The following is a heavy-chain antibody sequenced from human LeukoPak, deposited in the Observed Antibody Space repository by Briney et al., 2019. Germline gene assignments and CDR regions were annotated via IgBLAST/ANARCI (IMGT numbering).Heavy chain of an antibody. D-gene: IGHD6-19*01. V-gene: IGHV4-59*08. J-gene: IGHJ3*02. CDR1: GGSISSYY. CDR3: AMIAVAGRDAFDI. CDR2: IYYSGST. Sequence: SETLSLTCTVSGGSISSYYWSWIRQPPGKGLEWIGYIYYSGSTNYNPSLKSRVTISVDTSKNQFSLKLSSVTAADTAVYYCAMIAVAGRDAFDIWGQGTMVTVSS.